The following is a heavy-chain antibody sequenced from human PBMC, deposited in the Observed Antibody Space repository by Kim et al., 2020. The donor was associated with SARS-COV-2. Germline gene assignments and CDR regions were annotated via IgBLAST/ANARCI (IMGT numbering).Heavy chain of an antibody. CDR1: GGSISSSSYY. J-gene: IGHJ4*02. D-gene: IGHD3-10*01. CDR3: ARHYAELEWFGELQHQGSYYFDY. V-gene: IGHV4-39*01. CDR2: IYYSGST. Sequence: SETLSLTCTVSGGSISSSSYYWGWIRQPPGKGLEWIGSIYYSGSTYYNPSLKSRVTISVDTSKNQFSLKLSSVTAADTAVYYCARHYAELEWFGELQHQGSYYFDYWGQGTLVTVSS.